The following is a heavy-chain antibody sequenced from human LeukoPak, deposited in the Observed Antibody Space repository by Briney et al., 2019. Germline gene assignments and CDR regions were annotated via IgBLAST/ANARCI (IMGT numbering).Heavy chain of an antibody. CDR1: GFTFSTYG. Sequence: PGGSLRLSCVASGFTFSTYGMHWVRQAPGKGLEWVAVIWYEGSNKYYADSVKGRFTISRDNSKNTLYLQMNSLRAEDTAVYYCAKGHSSGYYFDAFDIWGQGTMVTVSS. V-gene: IGHV3-33*06. J-gene: IGHJ3*02. CDR2: IWYEGSNK. D-gene: IGHD3-22*01. CDR3: AKGHSSGYYFDAFDI.